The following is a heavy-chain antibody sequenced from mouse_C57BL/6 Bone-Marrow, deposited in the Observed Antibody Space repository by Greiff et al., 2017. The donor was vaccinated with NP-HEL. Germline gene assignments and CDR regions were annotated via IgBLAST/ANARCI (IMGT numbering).Heavy chain of an antibody. J-gene: IGHJ3*01. Sequence: SGPELVKPGASVKISCKASGYSFTGYYMNWVKQSPEKSLEWIGEINPSTGGTTYNQKFKAKATLTVDKSSSTAYMQLKSLTSEDSAVYYCANSKRFAYWGQGTLVTVSA. CDR1: GYSFTGYY. D-gene: IGHD2-5*01. CDR2: INPSTGGT. CDR3: ANSKRFAY. V-gene: IGHV1-42*01.